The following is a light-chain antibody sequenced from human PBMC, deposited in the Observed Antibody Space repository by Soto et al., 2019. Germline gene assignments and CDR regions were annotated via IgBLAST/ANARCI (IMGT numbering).Light chain of an antibody. Sequence: EFVLTQSPGTLSLSPGERATLSCRASQSVSSSYLAWYQQKPGQAPRILIYGASTRATGIPDRFSGSGSGTDFTLTISRLEPEDFALYYCQQYGSSPPLTFGGGTKVELK. CDR2: GAS. CDR1: QSVSSSY. J-gene: IGKJ4*01. V-gene: IGKV3-20*01. CDR3: QQYGSSPPLT.